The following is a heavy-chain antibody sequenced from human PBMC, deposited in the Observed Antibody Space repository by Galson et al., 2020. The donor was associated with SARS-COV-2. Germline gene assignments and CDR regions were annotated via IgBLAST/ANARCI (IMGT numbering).Heavy chain of an antibody. D-gene: IGHD2-8*01. J-gene: IGHJ3*01. V-gene: IGHV3-15*07. CDR2: INSTTDDGTT. Sequence: GGSLRLSCAASALTLTNAWMNWVRQAPGKGLEWVGRINSTTDDGTTDYAAPVKGRFTISRDDSENTLFLQMNSLKSDDTAVYYCTTGMVGAVNDAFDCWGQGTMVTVSS. CDR1: ALTLTNAW. CDR3: TTGMVGAVNDAFDC.